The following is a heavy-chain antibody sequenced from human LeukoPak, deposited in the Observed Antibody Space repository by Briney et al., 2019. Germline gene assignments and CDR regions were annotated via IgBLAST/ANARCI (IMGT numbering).Heavy chain of an antibody. CDR1: GFSLRAYD. Sequence: PGGSLRLSCAASGFSLRAYDLIWVRQAPGKGLDWVSIINGGGDIMMYEDSVKGRFTISRDNSKNTFYLQMNSLRVEDTAVYYCAMRDRGYGLDIWGHGTMVTVSS. V-gene: IGHV3-23*01. CDR2: INGGGDIM. CDR3: AMRDRGYGLDI. D-gene: IGHD3-10*01. J-gene: IGHJ3*02.